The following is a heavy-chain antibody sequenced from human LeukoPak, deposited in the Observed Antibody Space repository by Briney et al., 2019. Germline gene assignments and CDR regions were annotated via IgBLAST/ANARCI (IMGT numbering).Heavy chain of an antibody. V-gene: IGHV4-59*01. CDR3: ARGGWYYFDY. J-gene: IGHJ4*02. D-gene: IGHD6-19*01. CDR1: GGSISTYC. Sequence: PSETLSLTCTVSGGSISTYCWSWIRQPPGKGLEWIGYVYYSGSANYNPSLNSRVTISVDTSKNQFSLNLTSVTAADTAVYYCARGGWYYFDYCGQGTPVTVSS. CDR2: VYYSGSA.